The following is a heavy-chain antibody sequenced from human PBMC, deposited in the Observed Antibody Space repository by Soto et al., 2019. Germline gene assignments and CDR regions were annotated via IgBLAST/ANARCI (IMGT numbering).Heavy chain of an antibody. J-gene: IGHJ1*01. V-gene: IGHV1-46*01. D-gene: IGHD4-17*01. CDR3: AKDRPTGVTTSRAEYFQH. CDR1: GYTFTSYY. Sequence: GASVKVSCKASGYTFTSYYMHWVRQAPGQGLERMGIINPSGGSTSYAQKFQGRVTMTRDTSTSTVYMELSSLRAEDTAVYYCAKDRPTGVTTSRAEYFQHWGQGTLVTVSS. CDR2: INPSGGST.